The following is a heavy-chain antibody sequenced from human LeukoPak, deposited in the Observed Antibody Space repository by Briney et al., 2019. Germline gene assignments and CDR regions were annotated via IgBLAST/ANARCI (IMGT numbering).Heavy chain of an antibody. CDR2: IFHGGTT. J-gene: IGHJ5*02. D-gene: IGHD3-10*01. V-gene: IGHV4-4*02. CDR1: GASISSSNW. CDR3: ARASMVRGARNWFDP. Sequence: SETLSLTCAVSGASISSSNWWSWVRQPPGKGLEWIGEIFHGGTTNSNPSLKSRVTISVDTSKNQFSLKLSSVTAADTAVYYCARASMVRGARNWFDPWGQGTLVTVSS.